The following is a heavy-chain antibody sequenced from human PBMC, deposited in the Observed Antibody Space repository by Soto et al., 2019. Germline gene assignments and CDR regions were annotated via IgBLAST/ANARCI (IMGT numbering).Heavy chain of an antibody. CDR3: AKDYGLGGGSCFPY. CDR2: ISGSGDNT. V-gene: IGHV3-23*01. Sequence: EVQLLESGGGLVQPGGSLRLSCAASGFTFSRFAMSWVRQAPGKGLEWISAISGSGDNTYYADSVKGRFAISRDNSGNTLYLQKNSLRADDTALYYCAKDYGLGGGSCFPYWGQGTLVTVSA. CDR1: GFTFSRFA. D-gene: IGHD2-15*01. J-gene: IGHJ4*02.